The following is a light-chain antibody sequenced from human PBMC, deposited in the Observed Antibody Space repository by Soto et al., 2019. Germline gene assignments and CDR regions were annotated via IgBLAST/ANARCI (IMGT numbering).Light chain of an antibody. CDR2: DIS. CDR1: QSVSSN. Sequence: ETVMTQPPATPSVSPGERATLSCRASQSVSSNLAWYQQKPGQPPRLLIYDISTRATGIPTRFSGSGSGTEFTLTISSLQSEDFAVYYCQQYNSWPLTFGGGTKVDI. J-gene: IGKJ4*01. CDR3: QQYNSWPLT. V-gene: IGKV3D-15*01.